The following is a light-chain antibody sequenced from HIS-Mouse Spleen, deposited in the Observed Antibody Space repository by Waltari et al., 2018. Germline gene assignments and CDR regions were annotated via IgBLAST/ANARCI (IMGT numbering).Light chain of an antibody. CDR3: SSYAGSNNYV. V-gene: IGLV2-8*01. J-gene: IGLJ1*01. Sequence: QSALTQPPSASGSPGQSVTISCTGTSSDVGGYHYVSWYQQHPGKAPKRMIYEVSKRPSGVPARFSGSKSGNTASLTVSGLQAEDEADYYCSSYAGSNNYVFGTGTKVTVL. CDR1: SSDVGGYHY. CDR2: EVS.